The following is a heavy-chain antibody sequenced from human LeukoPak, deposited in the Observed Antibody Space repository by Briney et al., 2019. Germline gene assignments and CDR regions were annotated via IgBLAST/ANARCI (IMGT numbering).Heavy chain of an antibody. D-gene: IGHD2-2*01. CDR2: INHSGST. Sequence: SETLSLTCAVYDGSFSGYYWSWIRQPPGKGLEWIGEINHSGSTNYNPSLKSRVTISVDTSKNQFSLKLSSVTAADTAVYYCARLGGYCSSTSCRRRHYYYYMDVWGKGTTVTISS. CDR1: DGSFSGYY. V-gene: IGHV4-34*01. J-gene: IGHJ6*03. CDR3: ARLGGYCSSTSCRRRHYYYYMDV.